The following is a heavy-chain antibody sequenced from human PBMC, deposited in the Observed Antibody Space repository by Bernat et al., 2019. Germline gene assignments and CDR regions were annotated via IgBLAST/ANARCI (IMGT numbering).Heavy chain of an antibody. CDR2: IKSKTDGGQP. CDR3: TTGGWDLRL. J-gene: IGHJ4*02. Sequence: EVQLVESGGGLVKPGGSLRLSCAASGFTFNNAWMNWVRQASGKGLEWVGRIKSKTDGGQPDYAAPVKGRFTISRDDSKNTLYLQMNSLKNEDSAVYFCTTGGWDLRLWGQGTLVTVSS. V-gene: IGHV3-15*07. CDR1: GFTFNNAW. D-gene: IGHD1-26*01.